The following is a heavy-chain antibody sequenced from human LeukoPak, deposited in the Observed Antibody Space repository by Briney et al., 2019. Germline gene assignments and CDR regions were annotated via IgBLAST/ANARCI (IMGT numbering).Heavy chain of an antibody. J-gene: IGHJ4*02. D-gene: IGHD2-2*01. CDR3: ARGYCSSTSCYAGPIDY. V-gene: IGHV4-59*01. Sequence: SETLSLTCTVSGGSISSYCWSWIRQPPGKGLEWIGYIYYSGSTNYNPSLKSRVTISVDTSKNQFSLKLSSVTAADTAVYYCARGYCSSTSCYAGPIDYWGQGTLVTVSS. CDR1: GGSISSYC. CDR2: IYYSGST.